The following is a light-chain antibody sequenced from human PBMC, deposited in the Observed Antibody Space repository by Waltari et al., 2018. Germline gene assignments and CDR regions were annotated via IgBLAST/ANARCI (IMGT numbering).Light chain of an antibody. CDR1: QSVLYSSNNKNY. J-gene: IGKJ2*01. CDR3: QQYYSMYT. V-gene: IGKV4-1*01. Sequence: DIVMTQSPDSLAVSLGERATINCKSSQSVLYSSNNKNYLAWYQQKPGQPPKLLIYWAYTRESGVPDRFSGSGSGTDFTLTISSLQAEDVAVYYCQQYYSMYTFGQGTKLEIK. CDR2: WAY.